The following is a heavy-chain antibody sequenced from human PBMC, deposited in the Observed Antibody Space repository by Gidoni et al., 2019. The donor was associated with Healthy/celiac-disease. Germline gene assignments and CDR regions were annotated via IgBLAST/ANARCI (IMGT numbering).Heavy chain of an antibody. J-gene: IGHJ4*02. CDR2: IWYDGSNK. Sequence: ARQAPGKGLEWVVVIWYDGSNKYYTDSVKGGFTITRDNYKNTLYLQMNRLRDEETAVYYCERGALGRGDYWGQGTLVTVSS. D-gene: IGHD3-16*01. V-gene: IGHV3-33*01. CDR3: ERGALGRGDY.